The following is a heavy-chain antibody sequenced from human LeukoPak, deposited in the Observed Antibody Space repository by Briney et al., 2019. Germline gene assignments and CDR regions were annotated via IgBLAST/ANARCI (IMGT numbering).Heavy chain of an antibody. V-gene: IGHV3-53*01. J-gene: IGHJ3*02. Sequence: TGGSLRLSCTVSGFTVSSNSMSWVRQAPGKGLEWVSFIYSDNTHYSDSVKGRFTISRDNSKNTLYLQMNSLRAEDTAVYYCAREVVGASSAFDIWGQGTMVTVSS. D-gene: IGHD1-26*01. CDR2: IYSDNT. CDR3: AREVVGASSAFDI. CDR1: GFTVSSNS.